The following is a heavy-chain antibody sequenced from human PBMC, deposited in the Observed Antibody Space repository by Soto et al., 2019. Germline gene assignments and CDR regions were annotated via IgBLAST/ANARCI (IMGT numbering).Heavy chain of an antibody. Sequence: QVQLQESGPGLVKPSQTLSLTCTVSGGSFSSGNYHWSWIRQPPGKGLEWIGFIYYSRSTYYNPSLKSRVSISHDTPKNQFCLRLSPLTAADTAIYYCARVVDGYNFPFDYWGQGILVTVSS. J-gene: IGHJ4*02. CDR2: IYYSRST. D-gene: IGHD5-12*01. CDR3: ARVVDGYNFPFDY. V-gene: IGHV4-30-4*01. CDR1: GGSFSSGNYH.